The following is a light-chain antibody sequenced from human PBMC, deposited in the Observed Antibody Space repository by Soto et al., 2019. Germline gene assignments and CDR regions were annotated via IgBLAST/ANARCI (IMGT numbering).Light chain of an antibody. J-gene: IGLJ1*01. CDR2: EVT. CDR1: SSDVGGSAY. CDR3: SSYTSISFYV. Sequence: QSVLTQPASVSGSPGQSITISCTGTSSDVGGSAYVSWYQQFPGKAPKLMIYEVTNRPSGVSSRFSGSKSDNTASLTISGLQAEDEADYYCSSYTSISFYVFGTGTKVTVL. V-gene: IGLV2-14*01.